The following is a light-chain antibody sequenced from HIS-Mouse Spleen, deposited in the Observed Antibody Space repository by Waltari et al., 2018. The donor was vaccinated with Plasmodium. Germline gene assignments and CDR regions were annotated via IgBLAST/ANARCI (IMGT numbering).Light chain of an antibody. CDR2: KAS. CDR1: QSISSW. V-gene: IGKV1-5*03. J-gene: IGKJ2*01. CDR3: QQYNSYSYT. Sequence: DIQMTQSPSTLSASVGDRVTITCRASQSISSWLAWYQQKPGKAPKLLIDKASSLESGVPSRFSGSGSGTEFTLTISSPQPDDFATYYCQQYNSYSYTFGQGTKLEIK.